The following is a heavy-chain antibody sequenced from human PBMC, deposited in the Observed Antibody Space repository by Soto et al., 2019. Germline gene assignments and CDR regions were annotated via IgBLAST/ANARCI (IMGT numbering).Heavy chain of an antibody. CDR2: IIPIFGTA. V-gene: IGHV1-69*12. Sequence: QVQLVQSGAEVKKPGSSVKVSCKASGGTFSSYAISWVRQAPGQGLEWMGGIIPIFGTANYAQKFQGRVTITADESTSTAYMELSSLSSEDTAVYYCARGSSTAARLLRPSGYCDYWGQGTLVTVSS. CDR1: GGTFSSYA. J-gene: IGHJ4*02. D-gene: IGHD6-6*01. CDR3: ARGSSTAARLLRPSGYCDY.